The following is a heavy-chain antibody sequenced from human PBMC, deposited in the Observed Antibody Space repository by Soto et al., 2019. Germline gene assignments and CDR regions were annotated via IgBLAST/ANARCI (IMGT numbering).Heavy chain of an antibody. CDR2: IYPDDSDI. Sequence: LGESLKISCKGSGFSFTSYWIGWVRQMPGKGLEWMGVIYPDDSDIIYSPSFQGQVTFSADKSINTAYLQWGSLKASDTAMYYCARQLLGSGTYYFDYWGQGTLVTVSS. J-gene: IGHJ4*02. CDR1: GFSFTSYW. D-gene: IGHD3-10*01. CDR3: ARQLLGSGTYYFDY. V-gene: IGHV5-51*01.